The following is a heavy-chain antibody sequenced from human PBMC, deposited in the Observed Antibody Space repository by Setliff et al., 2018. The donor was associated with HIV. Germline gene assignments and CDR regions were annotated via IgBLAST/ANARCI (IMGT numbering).Heavy chain of an antibody. D-gene: IGHD6-19*01. CDR3: ARAYSSGWYSDAFDI. CDR1: GGSISSYY. V-gene: IGHV4-59*08. J-gene: IGHJ3*02. Sequence: SETLSLTCTVSGGSISSYYWSWIRQPPGKGLEWIGFIYYSGSTNYNPSLKSRVTMSVDTSKNQFSLKLSSVTAADTAVYYCARAYSSGWYSDAFDIWGQGTMVTVSS. CDR2: IYYSGST.